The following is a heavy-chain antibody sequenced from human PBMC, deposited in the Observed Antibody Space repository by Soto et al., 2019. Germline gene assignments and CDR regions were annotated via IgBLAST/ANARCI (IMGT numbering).Heavy chain of an antibody. Sequence: PGGSLRLSCAASGFTFSSYAMHWVRQAPGKGLEWVAVISYDGSNKYYADSVKGRFTISRDTSKNTLYLQMNSLRAEDTAVYYCASPTPLITYFDYWGQGTLVTVSS. V-gene: IGHV3-30-3*01. CDR1: GFTFSSYA. CDR2: ISYDGSNK. J-gene: IGHJ4*02. CDR3: ASPTPLITYFDY.